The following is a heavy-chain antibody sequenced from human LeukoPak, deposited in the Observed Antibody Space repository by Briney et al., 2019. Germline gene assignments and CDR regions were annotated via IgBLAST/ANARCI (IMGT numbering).Heavy chain of an antibody. CDR2: IYTNGGT. V-gene: IGHV4-4*07. J-gene: IGHJ3*02. Sequence: PSETLSLTCTASGGSISSDYWSWIRQPAGKGLEWIGRIYTNGGTNYNPSLKSRVTMSVEMSKNQFSLKLSSVTAADTAVYYCARAYDSSGYSRSDAFDIWGQGTMVTVSS. CDR1: GGSISSDY. CDR3: ARAYDSSGYSRSDAFDI. D-gene: IGHD3-22*01.